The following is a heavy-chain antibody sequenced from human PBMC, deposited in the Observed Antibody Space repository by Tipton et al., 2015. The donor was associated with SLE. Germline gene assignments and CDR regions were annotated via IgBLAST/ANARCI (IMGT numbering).Heavy chain of an antibody. Sequence: TLSLTCTVSGGSISSSSYYWGWIRQPPGKGLEWIGNIYYTGSTSYNPSLKSRVTISVDTSKNQFSLKLSSVTAADTAVYYCARLLAVIDPWGQGTLVTVSS. CDR3: ARLLAVIDP. J-gene: IGHJ5*02. CDR1: GGSISSSSYY. V-gene: IGHV4-39*01. CDR2: IYYTGST.